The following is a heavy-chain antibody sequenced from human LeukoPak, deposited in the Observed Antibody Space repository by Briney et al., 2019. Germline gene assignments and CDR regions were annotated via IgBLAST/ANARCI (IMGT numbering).Heavy chain of an antibody. Sequence: GGSLRLSCVASAFTFSSHRMSWVRQAEGEGMEWVAAIKQDGSKQNYVDSVRGRFTISRDNDKNSVYLQMNSLRVDDTAVYFCARDSTGWQADSFDIWGQGTMVTVSS. J-gene: IGHJ3*02. CDR2: IKQDGSKQ. CDR1: AFTFSSHR. D-gene: IGHD2-8*02. CDR3: ARDSTGWQADSFDI. V-gene: IGHV3-7*01.